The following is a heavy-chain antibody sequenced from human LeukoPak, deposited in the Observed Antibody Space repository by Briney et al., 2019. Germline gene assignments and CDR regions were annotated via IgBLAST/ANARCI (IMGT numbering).Heavy chain of an antibody. CDR1: GDSISSGSFY. CDR2: IYPSGST. D-gene: IGHD4-17*01. Sequence: PSETLSLTCSVSGDSISSGSFYWSWIRQPAGRGLEWIGRIYPSGSTNYNPSLKSRVTISLDTSKNQFSLKLSSVTAADTAVYYCARVSPNTVTTLQYFDYWGQGTLVTVSS. J-gene: IGHJ4*02. CDR3: ARVSPNTVTTLQYFDY. V-gene: IGHV4-61*02.